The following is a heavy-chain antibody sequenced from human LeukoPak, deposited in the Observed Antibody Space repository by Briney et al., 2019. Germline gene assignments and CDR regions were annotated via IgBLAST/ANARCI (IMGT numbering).Heavy chain of an antibody. Sequence: ASVKVSCKASGYTFTSYGISWVRQAPGQGLEWMGWMNPNSGNTGYAQKFQGRVTITRNTSTSTAYMELSSLRSEDTAVYYCARALSGSHQFYYFDYWGQGSLVTVSS. CDR1: GYTFTSYG. J-gene: IGHJ4*02. CDR2: MNPNSGNT. CDR3: ARALSGSHQFYYFDY. D-gene: IGHD1-26*01. V-gene: IGHV1-8*03.